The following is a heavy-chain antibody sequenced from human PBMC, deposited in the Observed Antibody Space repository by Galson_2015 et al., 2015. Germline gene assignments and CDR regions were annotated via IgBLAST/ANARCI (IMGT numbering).Heavy chain of an antibody. Sequence: CAISGDSVSSNSAAWNWIRQSPSRGLEWLGRTYYRSKWYNDYAVSVKCRITINPDTSKNQFSLQLNSVTPEDTAVYYCARADYDFWSGYLIYFDYWGQGTLVTVSS. D-gene: IGHD3-3*01. CDR2: TYYRSKWYN. CDR3: ARADYDFWSGYLIYFDY. J-gene: IGHJ4*02. CDR1: GDSVSSNSAA. V-gene: IGHV6-1*01.